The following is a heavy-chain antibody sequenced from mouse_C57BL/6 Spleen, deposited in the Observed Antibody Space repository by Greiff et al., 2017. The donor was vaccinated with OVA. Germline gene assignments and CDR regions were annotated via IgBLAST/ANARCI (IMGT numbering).Heavy chain of an antibody. CDR1: GFTFSSYG. Sequence: EVKLVESGGDLVKPGGCLKLSCAASGFTFSSYGMSWVRQTPDKRLEWVATISSGGSYTYYPDSVKGRFTISRDNAKNTLYLQMSSLKSEDTAMYYCARLPFFYYWGQGTTLTVSS. CDR3: ARLPFFYY. CDR2: ISSGGSYT. J-gene: IGHJ2*01. V-gene: IGHV5-6*02.